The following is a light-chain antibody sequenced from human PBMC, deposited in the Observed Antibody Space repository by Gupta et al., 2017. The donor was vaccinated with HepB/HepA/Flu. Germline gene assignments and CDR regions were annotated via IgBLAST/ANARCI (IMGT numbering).Light chain of an antibody. CDR3: QPLGT. CDR2: RAS. J-gene: IGKJ1*01. V-gene: IGKV3-11*01. CDR1: QSVNSY. Sequence: EVVLTQSPATLSLSPGERATLSCRASQSVNSYLAWYQQRPGQAPRLIRYRASSRATGIPARLMGIGSDTDFTRPRSRIEAEDYDEDDGQPLGTFGQGTKVEIK.